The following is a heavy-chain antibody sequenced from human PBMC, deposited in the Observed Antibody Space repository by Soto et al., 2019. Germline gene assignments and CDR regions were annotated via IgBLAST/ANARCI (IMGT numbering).Heavy chain of an antibody. J-gene: IGHJ4*02. CDR2: ITNAGDAT. Sequence: EMQLLESGGGLVRPGTSLRLSCAASGFPFTRDDMSWGRQAPGKGLEWVALITNAGDATYYADSGRGRFTISRDNSQNMVYLQMGRLRVEDTAVYYCVNIDWGTGGQGTLVSVSS. CDR1: GFPFTRDD. D-gene: IGHD3-16*01. V-gene: IGHV3-23*01. CDR3: VNIDWGT.